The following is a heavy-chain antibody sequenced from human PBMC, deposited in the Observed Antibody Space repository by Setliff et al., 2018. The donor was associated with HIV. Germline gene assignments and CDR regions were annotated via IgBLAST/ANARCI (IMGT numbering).Heavy chain of an antibody. Sequence: ASVKVSCKASGYTFTSYYMHWVRQAPGQGLEWMGIINPSGGSTSYAQKFQGRVTMTRDTSTNTVYMELSSLRSEDTAVYYCARDSSGGPTDFQHWGQGTLVTVSS. CDR1: GYTFTSYY. V-gene: IGHV1-46*01. D-gene: IGHD6-25*01. CDR3: ARDSSGGPTDFQH. J-gene: IGHJ1*01. CDR2: INPSGGST.